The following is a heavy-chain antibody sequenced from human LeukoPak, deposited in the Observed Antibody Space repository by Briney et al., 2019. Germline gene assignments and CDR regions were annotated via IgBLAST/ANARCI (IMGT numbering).Heavy chain of an antibody. J-gene: IGHJ5*02. CDR3: ARDPRGSWFDP. CDR2: ISAYNGNT. V-gene: IGHV1-18*01. Sequence: GASVRVSCKASGYTFTSYGISWVRQAPGQGLEWMGWISAYNGNTNYAQKLQGRVTMTTDTSTSTAYMELRGLRSDDTAMYYCARDPRGSWFDPWGQGTLVTVSS. D-gene: IGHD1-26*01. CDR1: GYTFTSYG.